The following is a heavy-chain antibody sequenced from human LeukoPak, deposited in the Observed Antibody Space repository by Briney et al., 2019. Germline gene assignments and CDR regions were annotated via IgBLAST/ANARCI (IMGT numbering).Heavy chain of an antibody. V-gene: IGHV1-8*01. D-gene: IGHD1-1*01. Sequence: ASVKVSCNASGYTFTSYDINWVRQATGQGLEWMGWMNPNSGNTGYAQKFQGRVTMTRNTSISTAYMELSSLRSEDTAVYYCARHTNSLPGYNWFDPWGQGTLVSVSS. CDR3: ARHTNSLPGYNWFDP. CDR1: GYTFTSYD. J-gene: IGHJ5*02. CDR2: MNPNSGNT.